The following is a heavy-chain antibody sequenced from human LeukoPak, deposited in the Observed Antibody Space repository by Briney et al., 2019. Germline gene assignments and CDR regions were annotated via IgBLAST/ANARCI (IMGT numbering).Heavy chain of an antibody. CDR1: GFTFSTFA. Sequence: GGSLRLSCAASGFTFSTFAMNWVRQAPGKGLEWVAFTRYDESKKYYADSVKGRFTISRDNSKNTLYLQMNRLRAEDTAVYYCAKDLDSYGHRAHPFDYWGQGTLVIVSS. CDR2: TRYDESKK. CDR3: AKDLDSYGHRAHPFDY. J-gene: IGHJ4*02. V-gene: IGHV3-30*02. D-gene: IGHD5-18*01.